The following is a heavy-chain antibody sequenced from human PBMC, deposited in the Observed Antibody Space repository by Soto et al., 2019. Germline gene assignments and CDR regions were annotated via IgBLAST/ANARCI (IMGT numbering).Heavy chain of an antibody. J-gene: IGHJ5*02. Sequence: SLRLSCAASGFTFSSYGMHWVRQAPGKGLEWVAVISYDGSNKYYADSVKGRFTISRDNSKNTLYLQMNSLRAEDTAVYYCAKRAGYCSSTSCSPKRWFDPWGQGTLVTVSS. CDR2: ISYDGSNK. CDR3: AKRAGYCSSTSCSPKRWFDP. CDR1: GFTFSSYG. V-gene: IGHV3-30*18. D-gene: IGHD2-2*01.